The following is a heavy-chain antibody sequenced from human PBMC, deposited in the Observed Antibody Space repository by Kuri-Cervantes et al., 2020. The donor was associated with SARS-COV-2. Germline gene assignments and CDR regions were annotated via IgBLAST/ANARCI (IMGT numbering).Heavy chain of an antibody. J-gene: IGHJ6*03. Sequence: GESLKIPGPALGFTFSSYSMNWVRQAPGKGLEWVSYISSSSSTIYYADSVKGRFTISRDNAKNSLYLQMNSLRAEDTAVYYCARVAGEGPIYYYYMDVWGKGTTVTVSS. V-gene: IGHV3-48*01. CDR3: ARVAGEGPIYYYYMDV. CDR2: ISSSSSTI. CDR1: GFTFSSYS. D-gene: IGHD2-21*01.